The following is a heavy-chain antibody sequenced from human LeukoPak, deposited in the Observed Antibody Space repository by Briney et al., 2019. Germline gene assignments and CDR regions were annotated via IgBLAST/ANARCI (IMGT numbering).Heavy chain of an antibody. CDR1: GFTFSRYW. Sequence: PGGSLRLSCAASGFTFSRYWMHWVRQTPGKGLVWVSRINSDGSDTSYADSVKGRLTISRDNAKNTLYLQMNSLRAEDTAIYYCVGGYDPHYWGQGTLVTVSS. CDR3: VGGYDPHY. V-gene: IGHV3-74*01. J-gene: IGHJ4*02. D-gene: IGHD2-15*01. CDR2: INSDGSDT.